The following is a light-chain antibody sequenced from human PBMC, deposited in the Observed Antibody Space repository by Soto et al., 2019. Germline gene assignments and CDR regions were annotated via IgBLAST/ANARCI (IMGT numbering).Light chain of an antibody. J-gene: IGKJ1*01. CDR2: KAS. CDR1: QSISSW. Sequence: DIQMTQSPSTLSASGGDRVTITCRASQSISSWLAWYQQKPRKAPKLLIYKASSLESGVPSRFSGSGSGTEFTLTISSLQPDDFATYYCQQYNSYPRTFGQGTKVELK. CDR3: QQYNSYPRT. V-gene: IGKV1-5*03.